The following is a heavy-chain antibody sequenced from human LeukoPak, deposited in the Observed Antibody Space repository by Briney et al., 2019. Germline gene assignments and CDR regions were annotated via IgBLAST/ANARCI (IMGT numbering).Heavy chain of an antibody. D-gene: IGHD6-19*01. CDR2: IWYDGSNK. CDR3: ARSYSSGWYYIGY. J-gene: IGHJ4*02. V-gene: IGHV3-33*01. Sequence: GRSLRLSCAASGFTFSSYGMHWVRQAPGKGLEGVAVIWYDGSNKYYADSVKGRFTISRDSSKNTLYLQMNSLRAEDTAVYYCARSYSSGWYYIGYWGQGTLVTVSS. CDR1: GFTFSSYG.